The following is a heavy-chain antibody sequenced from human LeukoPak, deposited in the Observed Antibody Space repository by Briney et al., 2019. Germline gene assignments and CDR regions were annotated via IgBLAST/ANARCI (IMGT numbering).Heavy chain of an antibody. Sequence: SETLSLTCAVYGGSFSGYYWSWIRQPPGKWLEWIGEINNSGTTNYNPSLKSRVTISVDTSKNKFSLRLSSVTAADTAVYCCAALSGYNWNYVSFDYWGQGTLVTVSS. CDR3: AALSGYNWNYVSFDY. D-gene: IGHD1-7*01. V-gene: IGHV4-34*01. CDR1: GGSFSGYY. J-gene: IGHJ4*02. CDR2: INNSGTT.